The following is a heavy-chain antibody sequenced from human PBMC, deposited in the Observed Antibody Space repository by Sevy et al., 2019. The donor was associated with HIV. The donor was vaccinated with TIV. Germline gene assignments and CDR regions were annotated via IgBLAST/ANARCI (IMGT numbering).Heavy chain of an antibody. V-gene: IGHV3-30*18. Sequence: GGSLSLSCAASGFTFSSYGMHWVRQAPGKGLEWVAVISYDGSNKYYADSVKGRFTISRDNSKNTLYLQMNSLRAEDTAVYYCAKDASYGDYALFDYWGQGTLVTVSS. D-gene: IGHD4-17*01. CDR2: ISYDGSNK. CDR3: AKDASYGDYALFDY. CDR1: GFTFSSYG. J-gene: IGHJ4*02.